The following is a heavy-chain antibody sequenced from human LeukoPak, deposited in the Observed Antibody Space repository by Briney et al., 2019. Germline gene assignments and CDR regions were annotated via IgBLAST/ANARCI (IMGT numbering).Heavy chain of an antibody. CDR3: VKDSASYPSGDWFDP. J-gene: IGHJ5*02. CDR2: ISSNGGST. CDR1: GFTFSSYA. V-gene: IGHV3-64D*09. Sequence: GGSLSLFLSASGFTFSSYAMHWVRQAPGKGLEYVSAISSNGGSTYYADSVKGRFTISRDNSKNTLYLQMSSLRAEDTAVYYCVKDSASYPSGDWFDPWGKRVLVTVSS. D-gene: IGHD1-26*01.